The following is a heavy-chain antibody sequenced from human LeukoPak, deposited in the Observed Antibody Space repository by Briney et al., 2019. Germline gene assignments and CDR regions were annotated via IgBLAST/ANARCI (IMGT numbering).Heavy chain of an antibody. CDR3: ARQTARVSRYFDWSSRAFDI. D-gene: IGHD3-9*01. CDR1: GFTFSSYE. J-gene: IGHJ3*02. CDR2: MSSICSTI. Sequence: SLTLSCAASGFTFSSYEMNWVRHAPANGLEWVSDMSSICSTIDYADSVNDRFTISRANAKTSLYLPMQSMSAEDTAVYYCARQTARVSRYFDWSSRAFDIWGQGKMVTVSS. V-gene: IGHV3-48*03.